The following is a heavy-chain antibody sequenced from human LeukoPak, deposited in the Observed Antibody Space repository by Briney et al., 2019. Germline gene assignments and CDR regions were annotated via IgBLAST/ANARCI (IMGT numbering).Heavy chain of an antibody. D-gene: IGHD6-6*01. V-gene: IGHV3-48*01. J-gene: IGHJ4*02. CDR1: GFTFSSYS. CDR3: ARGGQLVRY. Sequence: GGSLRLSCAASGFTFSSYSMNWVRQAPGKGLEWVSYISSSSSTIYYADSVKGRFTISRDNAKNSLYLQMNSLRAEDTAVYYCARGGQLVRYWGQGTLVTVSS. CDR2: ISSSSSTI.